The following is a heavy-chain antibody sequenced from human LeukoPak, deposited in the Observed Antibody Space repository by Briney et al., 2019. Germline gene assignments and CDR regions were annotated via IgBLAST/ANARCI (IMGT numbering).Heavy chain of an antibody. CDR3: AREDVTHLFDY. CDR1: GFTFSSYG. CDR2: IKQDGSEK. Sequence: GGSLRLSCAASGFTFSSYGMHWVRQAPGKGLEWVANIKQDGSEKYYVDSVKGRFTISRDNAKNSLYLQMNSLRAKDTAVYYCAREDVTHLFDYWGQGTLVTVSS. J-gene: IGHJ4*02. D-gene: IGHD4-23*01. V-gene: IGHV3-7*01.